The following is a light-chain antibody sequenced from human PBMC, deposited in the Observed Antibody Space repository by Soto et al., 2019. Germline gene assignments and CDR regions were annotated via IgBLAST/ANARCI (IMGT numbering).Light chain of an antibody. Sequence: EIVMTQSPATLSVSPGERATLSCRASQGVSSNLAWYQQKPGQAPRLLIYSASTRATGIPARFSGSGSGTEFTLTISSLHSEDFAFYYCHQYNNWPPRTFGQGTKVVIK. V-gene: IGKV3-15*01. CDR3: HQYNNWPPRT. J-gene: IGKJ1*01. CDR1: QGVSSN. CDR2: SAS.